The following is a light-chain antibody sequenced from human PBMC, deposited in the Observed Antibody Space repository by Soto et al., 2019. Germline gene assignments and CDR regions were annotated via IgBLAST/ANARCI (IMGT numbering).Light chain of an antibody. CDR1: QSISTW. CDR2: KAS. J-gene: IGKJ1*01. Sequence: DIQMTQSPSTLSASVGDTVPITCRASQSISTWLAWYQQKPGKAPKLLIYKASSLQGGVPSRFSGIGSGTEFTLTISSLQPDDFATYYCQQYNFYSRTFGQGTKVEIK. CDR3: QQYNFYSRT. V-gene: IGKV1-5*03.